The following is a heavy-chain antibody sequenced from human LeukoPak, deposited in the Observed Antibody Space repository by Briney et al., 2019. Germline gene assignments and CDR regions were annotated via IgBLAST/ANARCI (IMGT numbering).Heavy chain of an antibody. CDR3: AKDRLGFCSSTSCYTPPHY. Sequence: GGSLRLSCAACGFTFSSYAMCWVRQALGEGREWVSAISGSGGRTYYADSVKGRFTISRDNSKNTLDLQMNSLRAEDTAVYSCAKDRLGFCSSTSCYTPPHYWGQGTLVTVSS. V-gene: IGHV3-23*01. D-gene: IGHD2-2*02. J-gene: IGHJ4*02. CDR1: GFTFSSYA. CDR2: ISGSGGRT.